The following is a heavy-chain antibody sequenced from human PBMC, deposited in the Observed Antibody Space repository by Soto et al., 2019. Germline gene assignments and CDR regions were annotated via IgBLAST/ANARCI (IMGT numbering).Heavy chain of an antibody. J-gene: IGHJ6*03. CDR1: GYTXTGYY. D-gene: IGHD3-9*01. CDR3: ARDGHYDILTGSISSNYYYYYYMDV. CDR2: INPNSGGT. V-gene: IGHV1-2*04. Sequence: ASVKVSCKASGYTXTGYYMHWVRQAPGQGLEWMGWINPNSGGTNYAQKFQGWVTMTRDTSISTAYMELSRLRSDDTAVYYCARDGHYDILTGSISSNYYYYYYMDVWGKGTTVTVSS.